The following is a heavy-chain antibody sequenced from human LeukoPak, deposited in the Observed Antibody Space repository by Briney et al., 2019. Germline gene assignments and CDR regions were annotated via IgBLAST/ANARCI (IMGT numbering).Heavy chain of an antibody. CDR1: GGSISSGDYY. CDR2: IYYSGST. D-gene: IGHD3-22*01. CDR3: AREVDGSGYYYSDY. J-gene: IGHJ4*02. Sequence: SETLSLTCTVSGGSISSGDYYWSWIRQPPGKGLEWIGYIYYSGSTYYNPSLKSRVTISVDTSKNQFSLKLSSVTAADTAVYYCAREVDGSGYYYSDYWGQGTLVTVSS. V-gene: IGHV4-30-4*01.